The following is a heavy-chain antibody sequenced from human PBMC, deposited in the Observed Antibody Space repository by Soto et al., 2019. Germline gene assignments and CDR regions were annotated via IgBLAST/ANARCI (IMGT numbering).Heavy chain of an antibody. Sequence: VASVKVSCKASGYTFTSYGISWVRQAPGQGLEWMGWISAYNGNTNYAQKLQGRVTMTTDTSTSTAYMELRSLRSDDTAVYYCARDRGRWSGYNHPQFDPWGQGTLVTVSS. CDR1: GYTFTSYG. V-gene: IGHV1-18*04. D-gene: IGHD3-3*01. CDR3: ARDRGRWSGYNHPQFDP. J-gene: IGHJ5*02. CDR2: ISAYNGNT.